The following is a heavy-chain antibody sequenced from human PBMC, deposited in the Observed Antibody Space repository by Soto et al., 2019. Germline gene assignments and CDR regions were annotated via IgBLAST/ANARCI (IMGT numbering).Heavy chain of an antibody. D-gene: IGHD6-13*01. J-gene: IGHJ4*02. Sequence: PSQTLSLTCAMSVDSVSSNSAAWNWIRQSPSRGLEWLGRTYYRSQWYNDYAVSMKNRITINPDTSKNQSSLQLNSVTPEDTAVYYCARSTDSSFQYWGQATPVSVS. CDR3: ARSTDSSFQY. V-gene: IGHV6-1*01. CDR1: VDSVSSNSAA. CDR2: TYYRSQWYN.